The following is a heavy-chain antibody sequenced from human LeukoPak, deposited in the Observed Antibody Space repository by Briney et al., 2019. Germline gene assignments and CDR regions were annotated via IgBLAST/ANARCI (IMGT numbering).Heavy chain of an antibody. V-gene: IGHV1-69*04. CDR3: ARDQGTLGDAFDI. CDR1: GGTFSSYA. CDR2: IILIHGIA. Sequence: ASVKVSCKASGGTFSSYAISWVRQAPGQGLEWMGRIILIHGIANYAQKFQGRVTMTRDTSTSTVYMELSSLRSEDTAVYYCARDQGTLGDAFDIWGQGTMVTVSS. D-gene: IGHD7-27*01. J-gene: IGHJ3*02.